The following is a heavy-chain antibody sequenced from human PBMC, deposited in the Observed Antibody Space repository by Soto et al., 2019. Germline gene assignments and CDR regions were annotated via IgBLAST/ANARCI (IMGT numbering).Heavy chain of an antibody. CDR2: ISAYNGNT. CDR3: AGDSPPPRE. J-gene: IGHJ4*02. V-gene: IGHV1-18*01. Sequence: QVQLVQSGAEVKKPGASVKVSCKASGYTFTNYHISWVRQAPGQGLEWMGWISAYNGNTNYAQKLQGRVTMTTDTSTSAADMELRSLGSDDTAVYSCAGDSPPPREWGQGTLVTVSS. CDR1: GYTFTNYH.